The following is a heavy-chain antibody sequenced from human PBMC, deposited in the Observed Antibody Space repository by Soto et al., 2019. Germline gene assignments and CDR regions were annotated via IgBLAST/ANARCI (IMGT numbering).Heavy chain of an antibody. CDR2: ISAYNGNT. CDR1: GYTITSYG. J-gene: IGHJ1*01. D-gene: IGHD6-13*01. V-gene: IGHV1-18*01. Sequence: ASVKVSCKASGYTITSYGISWVRQAPGQGLEWMGWISAYNGNTNYAQKLQGRVTMTTDTSTSTAYMELRSLRSDDTAVYYCASGQMDSSSWTAEYFQHWGQGTLVTVSS. CDR3: ASGQMDSSSWTAEYFQH.